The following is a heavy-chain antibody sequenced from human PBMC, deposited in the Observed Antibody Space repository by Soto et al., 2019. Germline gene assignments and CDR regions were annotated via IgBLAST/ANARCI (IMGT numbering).Heavy chain of an antibody. J-gene: IGHJ4*02. D-gene: IGHD3-16*02. CDR1: GGSFSGYY. CDR3: ARGAGEIIV. V-gene: IGHV4-34*01. CDR2: INHSGST. Sequence: SETLSLTCAVYGGSFSGYYWSWIRQPPGKGLEWIGEINHSGSTNYNPSLKSRVTISVDTSKNQFSLKLSSVTAADTAVYYCARGAGEIIVWGQGTLVTVSS.